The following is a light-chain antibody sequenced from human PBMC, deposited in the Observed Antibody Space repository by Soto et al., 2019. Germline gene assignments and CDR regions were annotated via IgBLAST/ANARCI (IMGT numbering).Light chain of an antibody. J-gene: IGKJ5*01. CDR3: QQYGSSPLIT. CDR2: AAS. V-gene: IGKV3-20*01. CDR1: QSVSSSY. Sequence: EIVLTQSPGTLSLSPGERAALSCRASQSVSSSYLAGYQQKPGQAPRLLIYAASSRATGIPDRFSGSGSGTDFTLTISRLEPEDFAVYYCQQYGSSPLITFGQGTRLEIK.